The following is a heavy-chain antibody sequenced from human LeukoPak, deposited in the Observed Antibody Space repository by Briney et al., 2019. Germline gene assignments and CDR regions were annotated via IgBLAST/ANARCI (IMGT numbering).Heavy chain of an antibody. CDR2: IFYSGNT. CDR3: ARDGGSYLDAFDI. J-gene: IGHJ3*02. CDR1: GGSINSYY. Sequence: SETLSLTCTVSGGSINSYYWSWIRQPPGKGLEWIGYIFYSGNTNYNPSLKSRVTISVDTSKNQFSLKLSSVTAADTAVYYCARDGGSYLDAFDIWGQGTMVTVSS. D-gene: IGHD1-26*01. V-gene: IGHV4-59*12.